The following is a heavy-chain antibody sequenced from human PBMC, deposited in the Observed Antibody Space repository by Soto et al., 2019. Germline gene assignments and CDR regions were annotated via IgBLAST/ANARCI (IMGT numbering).Heavy chain of an antibody. CDR3: ATSSPYIVVGPAAGNQYYYVMDV. Sequence: QVQLVQSGAEVKKPGSSVKVSCNASGCTFSSYAISWLRQAPGQGLEWMGGIIPVFGTTNYDHQFQGRVTITADGSTSTAYMGMSSLRYADTAVAYCATSSPYIVVGPAAGNQYYYVMDVWGQGTTVTVSS. CDR1: GCTFSSYA. J-gene: IGHJ6*02. D-gene: IGHD2-2*01. CDR2: IIPVFGTT. V-gene: IGHV1-69*01.